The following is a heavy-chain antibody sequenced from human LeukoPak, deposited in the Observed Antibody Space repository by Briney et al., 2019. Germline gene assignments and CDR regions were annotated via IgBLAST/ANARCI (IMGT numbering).Heavy chain of an antibody. CDR1: GFTFSSYE. V-gene: IGHV3-48*03. Sequence: PGGSLRLSCAASGFTFSSYEMNWVRQAPGKGLEWVSYISSSGSTIYYADSVKGRFTISRDNAKNSLYLQMNSLRAEDTAVYYCARMGSSGYYYEAAFDIWGQGTMVTVSS. J-gene: IGHJ3*02. CDR2: ISSSGSTI. D-gene: IGHD3-22*01. CDR3: ARMGSSGYYYEAAFDI.